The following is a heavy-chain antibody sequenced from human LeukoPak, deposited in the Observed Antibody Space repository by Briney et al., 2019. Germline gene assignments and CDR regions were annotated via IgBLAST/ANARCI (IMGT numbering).Heavy chain of an antibody. V-gene: IGHV4-59*08. Sequence: SETLSLTCTVSGGSMRSYYWSWIRQPPGQGLEWIGHLYNSESINYNPSLKSRVTMSIDTSKNQLSLELSSVTAADTAVYYCARRRSGYGDFDYWGQGTLVTVSS. J-gene: IGHJ4*02. CDR2: LYNSESI. D-gene: IGHD5-12*01. CDR1: GGSMRSYY. CDR3: ARRRSGYGDFDY.